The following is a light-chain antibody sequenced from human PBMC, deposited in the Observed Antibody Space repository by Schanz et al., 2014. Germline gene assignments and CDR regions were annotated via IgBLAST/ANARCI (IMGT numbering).Light chain of an antibody. J-gene: IGKJ5*01. Sequence: IQMTQSPSTLSASVGDSVTLTCRASQSISEWVAWYQQKPGKAPKLLIYRASILESGVPSRFSGSGSGTEFTLTISSLQPEDFATYYCQQANSFPISFGQGTRLEIK. CDR3: QQANSFPIS. V-gene: IGKV1-5*03. CDR1: QSISEW. CDR2: RAS.